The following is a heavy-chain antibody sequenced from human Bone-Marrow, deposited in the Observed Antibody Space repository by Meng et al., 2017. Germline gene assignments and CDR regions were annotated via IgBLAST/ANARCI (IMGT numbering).Heavy chain of an antibody. J-gene: IGHJ4*02. D-gene: IGHD6-13*01. CDR2: IKQDGSEK. V-gene: IGHV3-7*01. CDR3: AREAAAGTVY. CDR1: GLTFSSYW. Sequence: GESLKISCAASGLTFSSYWMSGVRQAPGKGLEWVANIKQDGSEKYYVDSVKGRFTISRDNAKNSLYLQMNSRRAEDTAVYYCAREAAAGTVYWGQGTLVTVSS.